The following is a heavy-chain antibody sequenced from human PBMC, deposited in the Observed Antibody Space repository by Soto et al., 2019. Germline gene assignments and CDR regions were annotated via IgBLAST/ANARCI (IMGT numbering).Heavy chain of an antibody. CDR1: GYTFTGYY. J-gene: IGHJ4*02. D-gene: IGHD3-9*01. Sequence: ASVKVSCKASGYTFTGYYMHWVRQAPGQGLEWMGWINPNSGGTNYAQKFQGWVTMTRDTSISTAYMELSRLRSDDTPAYYCARPPDSGILTCYHYFDSSGKGPLVTVSS. V-gene: IGHV1-2*04. CDR2: INPNSGGT. CDR3: ARPPDSGILTCYHYFDS.